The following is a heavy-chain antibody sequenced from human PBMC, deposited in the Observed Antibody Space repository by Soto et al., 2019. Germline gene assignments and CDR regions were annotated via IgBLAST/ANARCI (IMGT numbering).Heavy chain of an antibody. Sequence: QVQLVESGGGVVQPGRSLRLSCATSGFTFNTFAMHWVRKAPGKGLEWLAVISYDGSHKYYADSMKGRIIISRDNSKNTLYLQMKALRGEDTAVYYCARDRADGLRSFDWLCLDYWGQGTLVIVSS. V-gene: IGHV3-30-3*01. CDR3: ARDRADGLRSFDWLCLDY. CDR1: GFTFNTFA. J-gene: IGHJ4*02. D-gene: IGHD3-9*01. CDR2: ISYDGSHK.